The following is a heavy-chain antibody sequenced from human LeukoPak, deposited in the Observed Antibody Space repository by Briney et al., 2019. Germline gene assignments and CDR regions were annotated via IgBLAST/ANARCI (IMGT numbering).Heavy chain of an antibody. CDR3: AREVLGYCSGGSCYSGGDY. Sequence: GGSLRLSCAASGFTFSSYSMNWVRQAPGKGLEWVSSISSSSSCIYYADSVKGRFTISRDNAKNSLYLQMNSLRAEDTAVYYCAREVLGYCSGGSCYSGGDYWGQGTLVTVSS. J-gene: IGHJ4*02. D-gene: IGHD2-15*01. CDR1: GFTFSSYS. CDR2: ISSSSSCI. V-gene: IGHV3-21*01.